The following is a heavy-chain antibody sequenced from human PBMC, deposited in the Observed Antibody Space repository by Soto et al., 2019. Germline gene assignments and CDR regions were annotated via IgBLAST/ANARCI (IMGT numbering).Heavy chain of an antibody. V-gene: IGHV3-7*03. J-gene: IGHJ5*02. CDR1: GFTFSSYW. Sequence: GGSLRLSCAASGFTFSSYWMSWVRQAPGKGLEWVANIKQDGSEKYYVDSVKGRFTISRGNAKNSLYLQMNSLRAEDTAVYYCARALVRITMVRGESWFDPWGQGTLVTVSS. D-gene: IGHD3-10*01. CDR2: IKQDGSEK. CDR3: ARALVRITMVRGESWFDP.